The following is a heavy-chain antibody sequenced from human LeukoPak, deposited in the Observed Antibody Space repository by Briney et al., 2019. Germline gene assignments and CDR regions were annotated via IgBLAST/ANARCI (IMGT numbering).Heavy chain of an antibody. CDR1: GFTFSNAW. D-gene: IGHD6-6*01. J-gene: IGHJ4*02. V-gene: IGHV3-30*03. CDR2: ISYDGSNK. CDR3: ASLTYSSSSLPLD. Sequence: GGSLRLSCAASGFTFSNAWMSWVRQAPGKGLEWVAVISYDGSNKYYADSVKGRFTISRDNSKNTLYLQMNSLRAEDTAVYYCASLTYSSSSLPLDWGQGTLVTVSS.